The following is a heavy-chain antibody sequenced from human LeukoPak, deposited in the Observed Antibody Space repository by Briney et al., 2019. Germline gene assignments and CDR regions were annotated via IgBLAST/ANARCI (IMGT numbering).Heavy chain of an antibody. V-gene: IGHV3-15*01. Sequence: GGSLRLSCAASGLTFRTYAMSWVRQAPGKGLEWVGHIKSKTNAGTTDYAAPVKGRSTISKDDSKNTLYLQMNNLKTEDAAVYYCATYGSGRKFDYWGQGTLVTVSS. J-gene: IGHJ4*02. D-gene: IGHD3-10*01. CDR2: IKSKTNAGTT. CDR3: ATYGSGRKFDY. CDR1: GLTFRTYA.